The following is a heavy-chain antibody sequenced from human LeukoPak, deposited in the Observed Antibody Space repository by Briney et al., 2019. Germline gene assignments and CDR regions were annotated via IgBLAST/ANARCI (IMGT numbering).Heavy chain of an antibody. CDR3: ARDQIYSYGFDY. D-gene: IGHD5-18*01. J-gene: IGHJ4*02. CDR1: GGSISSSSYY. V-gene: IGHV4-39*07. CDR2: IYYSGST. Sequence: SETLSLTCTVSGGSISSSSYYWGWIRQPPGKGLEWIGSIYYSGSTYYNPSLKSRVTISVDTSKNQFSLKLSSVTAADTAVYYCARDQIYSYGFDYWGQGALVTVSS.